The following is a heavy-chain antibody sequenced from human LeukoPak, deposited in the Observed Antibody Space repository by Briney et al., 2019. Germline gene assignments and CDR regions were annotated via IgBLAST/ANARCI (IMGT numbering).Heavy chain of an antibody. D-gene: IGHD5-12*01. CDR2: ISSSGSTI. Sequence: GGSLRLSCAASGFTFSDYYMSWIRQAPGKGLEWVSYISSSGSTIYYADSVKGRFTISRDNAKNSLYLQMNSLRAEDTAVYHCARTSGYDDYYGMDVWGQGTTVTVSS. CDR1: GFTFSDYY. V-gene: IGHV3-11*04. J-gene: IGHJ6*02. CDR3: ARTSGYDDYYGMDV.